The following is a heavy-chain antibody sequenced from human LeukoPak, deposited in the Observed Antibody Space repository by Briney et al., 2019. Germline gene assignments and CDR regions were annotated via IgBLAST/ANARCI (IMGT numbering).Heavy chain of an antibody. J-gene: IGHJ4*02. D-gene: IGHD6-13*01. Sequence: SETLSLTCTVSGGSISSSNYYWGWIRQPPGKGLEWIGNIYYSGSTYYNPSLKSRVTISVDTSKNQFSLKLSSVAAADTAVYYCAKYLAATGESHLDYWGQGTLVTVSS. CDR1: GGSISSSNYY. CDR3: AKYLAATGESHLDY. CDR2: IYYSGST. V-gene: IGHV4-39*01.